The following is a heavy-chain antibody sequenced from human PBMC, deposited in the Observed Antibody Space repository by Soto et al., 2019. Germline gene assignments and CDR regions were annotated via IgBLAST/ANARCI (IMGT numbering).Heavy chain of an antibody. D-gene: IGHD6-13*01. CDR1: GGSISSGGYS. CDR2: IYHSGST. J-gene: IGHJ4*02. Sequence: TLSLTCAVSGGSISSGGYSWSWIRQPPGKGLEWIGYIYHSGSTYYNPSLKSRVTISVDRSKNQFSLKLSSVTAADTAVYYCARGYSSSWYFDYWGQGTLVTVSS. CDR3: ARGYSSSWYFDY. V-gene: IGHV4-30-2*01.